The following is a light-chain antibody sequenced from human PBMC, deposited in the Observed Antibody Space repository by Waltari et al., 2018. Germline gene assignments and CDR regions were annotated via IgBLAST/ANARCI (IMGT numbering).Light chain of an antibody. CDR3: QQYNTDSPWT. CDR1: QSIDTW. V-gene: IGKV1-5*03. CDR2: KAS. Sequence: DIQMTQCPPPLSASVRDRVTITCPASQSIDTWLAWYQHKPGKAPKVLIYKASHLESGVPSRFSGSGSGTEFTLTISSLQPDDFATYYCQQYNTDSPWTFGQGTKVEVK. J-gene: IGKJ1*01.